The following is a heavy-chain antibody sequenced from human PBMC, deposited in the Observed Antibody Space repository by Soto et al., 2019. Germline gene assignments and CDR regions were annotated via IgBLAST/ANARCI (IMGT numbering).Heavy chain of an antibody. CDR1: GFTFSYYG. J-gene: IGHJ4*02. V-gene: IGHV3-33*05. CDR3: ARDDDTTGQSSLLNY. D-gene: IGHD1-1*01. CDR2: TSSEGSKE. Sequence: QLVESGGGVVQPGRSLRLSCAASGFTFSYYGIHWVRQAPGKGLEWVAVTSSEGSKEYYGDSVKGRFTISRDSSKNTVYLQMNSLSAEDTAVDYCARDDDTTGQSSLLNYWGQGTLVTVSS.